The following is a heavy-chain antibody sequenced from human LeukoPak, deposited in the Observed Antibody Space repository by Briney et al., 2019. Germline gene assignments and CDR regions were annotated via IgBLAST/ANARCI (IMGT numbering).Heavy chain of an antibody. CDR1: GGTFSSYA. V-gene: IGHV1-69*05. CDR3: ARVDYDILTDPNGAYRAFDI. J-gene: IGHJ3*02. CDR2: IIPIFGTA. Sequence: SVKVSCKASGGTFSSYAISWVRQAPGQGLEWMGGIIPIFGTANYAQKFQGRVTITTDESTSTAYMELSSLRSEDTAVYYCARVDYDILTDPNGAYRAFDIWGQGTMVTVSS. D-gene: IGHD3-9*01.